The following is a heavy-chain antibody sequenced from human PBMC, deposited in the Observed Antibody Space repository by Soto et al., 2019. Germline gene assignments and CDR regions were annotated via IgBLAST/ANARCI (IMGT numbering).Heavy chain of an antibody. CDR3: VREAITAMVFDY. CDR1: GFTFSDYY. V-gene: IGHV3-11*01. J-gene: IGHJ4*02. Sequence: PGGSLRLSCAASGFTFSDYYMSWIRQAPGKGLEWVSFINPTISTIHYADSVKGRFTISRDNAKNSLYLQMNSLRAEDTAVYYCVREAITAMVFDYWGQGALVTVSS. CDR2: INPTISTI. D-gene: IGHD5-18*01.